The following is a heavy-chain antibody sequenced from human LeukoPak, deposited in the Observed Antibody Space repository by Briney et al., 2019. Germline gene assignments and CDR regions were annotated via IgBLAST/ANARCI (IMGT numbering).Heavy chain of an antibody. CDR1: GGSISSDYYY. CDR2: IYYSGST. CDR3: ARHCSGISCYHYYGMDV. V-gene: IGHV4-39*01. Sequence: SETLSLTCTVSGGSISSDYYYWDWIRQPPGKGLEWIGSIYYSGSTYYNPSLKSQVTISVDMSKNQFSLKLSSVIAADSAVYYCARHCSGISCYHYYGMDVWGQGTTVTVSS. J-gene: IGHJ6*02. D-gene: IGHD2-15*01.